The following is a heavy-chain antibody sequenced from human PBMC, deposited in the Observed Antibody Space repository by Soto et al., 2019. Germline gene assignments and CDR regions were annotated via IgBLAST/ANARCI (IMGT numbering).Heavy chain of an antibody. D-gene: IGHD1-7*01. J-gene: IGHJ4*02. CDR1: GFSLSDARMG. V-gene: IGHV2-26*01. CDR2: IFSNDEK. Sequence: QVTLKESGPVLVKPTEALTLTCTVSGFSLSDARMGVRWIRQPPGKALEWLAHIFSNDEKSYTTSLKSRLTISEDTHKRQVVLTMTNMDPVDTATYYCARMPLWTGSTTMNFDYWGQGTLVTVSS. CDR3: ARMPLWTGSTTMNFDY.